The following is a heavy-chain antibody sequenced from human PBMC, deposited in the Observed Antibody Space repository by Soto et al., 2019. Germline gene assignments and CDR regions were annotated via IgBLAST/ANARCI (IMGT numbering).Heavy chain of an antibody. Sequence: PSETLSLTCTVSGGSVSSGSYYWSWIRQPPGKGLEWIGYIYYSVSTNYNPSLKSRVTISLDMSKNQFSLKLSSVTAVDTSVYYCASNEVIGGYDAYYFDYWGQGTLVT. V-gene: IGHV4-61*01. CDR1: GGSVSSGSYY. J-gene: IGHJ4*02. D-gene: IGHD5-12*01. CDR3: ASNEVIGGYDAYYFDY. CDR2: IYYSVST.